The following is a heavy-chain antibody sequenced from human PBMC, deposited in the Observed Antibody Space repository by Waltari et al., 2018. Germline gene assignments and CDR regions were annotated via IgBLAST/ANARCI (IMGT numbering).Heavy chain of an antibody. J-gene: IGHJ5*02. CDR3: ARGGPNWFDP. V-gene: IGHV4-59*11. CDR1: GGAISSHY. CDR2: IYYSGST. Sequence: QVQLQESGPGLGKPSETLSLTCTVSGGAISSHYWSWIRQPPGKGLEWIGYIYYSGSTNYNPSLKSRVTISVDTSKNQFSLKLSSVTAADTAVYYCARGGPNWFDPWGQGTLVTVSS.